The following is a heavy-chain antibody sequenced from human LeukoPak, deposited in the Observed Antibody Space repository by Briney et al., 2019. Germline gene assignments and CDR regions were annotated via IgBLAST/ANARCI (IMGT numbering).Heavy chain of an antibody. J-gene: IGHJ4*02. Sequence: GGSLRLSCTASGFTFGDYAMSWVRQAPGKGLEWVGFIRSKAYGGTTEYAASVKGRFTISRDDSKSIAYLQMNSLKTEDTAVYYCASGGPTRGTLDYWGQGTLVTVSS. CDR2: IRSKAYGGTT. V-gene: IGHV3-49*04. D-gene: IGHD1-26*01. CDR1: GFTFGDYA. CDR3: ASGGPTRGTLDY.